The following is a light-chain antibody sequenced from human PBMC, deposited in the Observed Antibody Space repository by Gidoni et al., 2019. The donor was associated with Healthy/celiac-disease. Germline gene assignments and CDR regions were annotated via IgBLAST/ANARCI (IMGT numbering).Light chain of an antibody. Sequence: DIQLTQSPSFLSASVGDRVTITCRASQGISSYLAWYQQTPGKAPKLLIYAASTLQSGVPSRFSGSGSGTEFTLTISSLQPEDFATYYCQQLNSYLPMYTFGQGTKLEIK. V-gene: IGKV1-9*01. CDR3: QQLNSYLPMYT. CDR1: QGISSY. CDR2: AAS. J-gene: IGKJ2*01.